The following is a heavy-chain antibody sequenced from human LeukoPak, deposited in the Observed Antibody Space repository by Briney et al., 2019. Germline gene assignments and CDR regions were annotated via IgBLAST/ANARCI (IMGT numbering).Heavy chain of an antibody. V-gene: IGHV3-74*01. D-gene: IGHD2-2*01. J-gene: IGHJ4*02. CDR3: VSFYETY. Sequence: GGSLRLSCAASGNYWVHWVLQAPGKGLVWVSHINSDGSWTGYADSVKGRFTISKDNAKNTVYLQMNNLRAEDTAVYYCVSFYETYWGRGTLVTVSS. CDR2: INSDGSWT. CDR1: GNYW.